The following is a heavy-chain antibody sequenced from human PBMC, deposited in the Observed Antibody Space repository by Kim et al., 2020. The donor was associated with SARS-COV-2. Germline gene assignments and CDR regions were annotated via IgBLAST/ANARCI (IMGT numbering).Heavy chain of an antibody. CDR1: GGSISSGGYY. V-gene: IGHV4-31*03. CDR2: IYYSGST. CDR3: ARASVVVVPAAMGGDYYYGMDV. D-gene: IGHD2-2*01. Sequence: SETLSLTCTVSGGSISSGGYYWIWIRQHPGKGLEWIGYIYYSGSTYYNPSLKSRVTISVDTSKNQFSLKLSSVTAADTAVYYCARASVVVVPAAMGGDYYYGMDVWGQGTTVTVSS. J-gene: IGHJ6*02.